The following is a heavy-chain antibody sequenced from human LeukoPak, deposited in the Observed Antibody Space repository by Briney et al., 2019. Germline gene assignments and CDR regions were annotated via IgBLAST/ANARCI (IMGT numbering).Heavy chain of an antibody. CDR2: IYYIGTT. D-gene: IGHD6-13*01. CDR3: ARRPASSWYNS. CDR1: GGSTNSNMDY. Sequence: SETLSLTCTVSGGSTNSNMDYWGWIRQPPGKPLEFIGNIYYIGTTYYNPSLKSRVSISIDTSKNQFSLRLTSVTAADTAVYYCARRPASSWYNSCGQGNLVTVSS. J-gene: IGHJ5*02. V-gene: IGHV4-39*01.